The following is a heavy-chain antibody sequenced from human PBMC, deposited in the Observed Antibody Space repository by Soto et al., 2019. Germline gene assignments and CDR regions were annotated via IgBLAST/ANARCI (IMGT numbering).Heavy chain of an antibody. Sequence: QVQLRESGPGLVKPSQTLSLTCTVSGGSISSVDYYWSWIRQHPRKGLEWIGYIFYSGNTYYNPSLQSRVNISIDTSMNQFSLRLSSLTAADTAIYYCARARGGIYGEYYFDSWGQGTLVTVSS. V-gene: IGHV4-31*03. J-gene: IGHJ4*02. CDR3: ARARGGIYGEYYFDS. D-gene: IGHD1-26*01. CDR2: IFYSGNT. CDR1: GGSISSVDYY.